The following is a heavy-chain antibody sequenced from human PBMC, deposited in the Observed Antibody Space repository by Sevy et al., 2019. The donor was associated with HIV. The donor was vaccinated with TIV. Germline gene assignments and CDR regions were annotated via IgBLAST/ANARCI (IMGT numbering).Heavy chain of an antibody. CDR1: GFTFGTYD. J-gene: IGHJ6*02. V-gene: IGHV3-30*18. D-gene: IGHD3-16*01. Sequence: GGSLRLSCAASGFTFGTYDMHWVRQASGKGLEWVAIISYDGSYRYYADSVRGRFSMSRDNSKNTMYLQVSGLLIEDTAVYYCAKNRPPGGSLFSRHGMDVWGRGTTVTVSS. CDR3: AKNRPPGGSLFSRHGMDV. CDR2: ISYDGSYR.